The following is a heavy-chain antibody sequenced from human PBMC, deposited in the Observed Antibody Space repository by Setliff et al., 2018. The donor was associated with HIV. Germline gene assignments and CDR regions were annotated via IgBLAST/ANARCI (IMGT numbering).Heavy chain of an antibody. CDR2: IYTSGST. CDR3: ARDTYDSRGYFFGY. V-gene: IGHV4-61*09. Sequence: SETLSLTCTVSGGSISSGSYSGSYYWSWIRQPAGKGLEWIGHIYTSGSTNYNPSLKSRVTISVDTSKNQFSLKLSSVTAADTAVYYCARDTYDSRGYFFGYWGQGTLVTVSS. J-gene: IGHJ4*02. CDR1: GGSISSGSYSGSYY. D-gene: IGHD3-22*01.